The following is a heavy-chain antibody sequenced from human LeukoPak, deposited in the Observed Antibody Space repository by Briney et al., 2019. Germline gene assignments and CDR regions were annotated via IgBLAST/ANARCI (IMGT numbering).Heavy chain of an antibody. J-gene: IGHJ4*02. V-gene: IGHV3-21*01. D-gene: IGHD3-22*01. Sequence: GGSLRLSCAASGFTFSSYSMSWVRQAPGKGLEWVSSISSSSSYIYYADSVKGRFTISRDNAKNSLYLQMNSLRAEDTAVYYCARDRTTQYYYDSSGYLWGYWGQGTLVTVSS. CDR3: ARDRTTQYYYDSSGYLWGY. CDR2: ISSSSSYI. CDR1: GFTFSSYS.